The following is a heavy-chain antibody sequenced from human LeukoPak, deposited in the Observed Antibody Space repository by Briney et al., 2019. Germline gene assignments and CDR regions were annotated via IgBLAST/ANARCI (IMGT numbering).Heavy chain of an antibody. D-gene: IGHD2-8*02. CDR1: GVTLRSYW. Sequence: GGSLRLSCAASGVTLRSYWMYWVRQAPEKGLVWVSRISSDGDITNYADSVKGRFTISRDNAKNTVYLQMNSLRVDDTAVYYCARDTTAVSTGGWFDPWGQGTLVTVSS. V-gene: IGHV3-74*01. J-gene: IGHJ5*02. CDR3: ARDTTAVSTGGWFDP. CDR2: ISSDGDIT.